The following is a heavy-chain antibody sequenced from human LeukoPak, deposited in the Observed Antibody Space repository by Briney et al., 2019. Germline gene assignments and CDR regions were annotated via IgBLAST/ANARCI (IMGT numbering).Heavy chain of an antibody. CDR3: ARVPVGGPREYLDY. CDR1: GFTFSSYS. D-gene: IGHD2-15*01. J-gene: IGHJ4*02. CDR2: ISGSSGAI. Sequence: PGGSLRLSCAASGFTFSSYSMNWVRQAPGKGLEWVSYISGSSGAIYDADSVKGRFTISRDNGRSSVYLQMNNLRDEDTAVYYCARVPVGGPREYLDYWGQGTLVTVSS. V-gene: IGHV3-48*02.